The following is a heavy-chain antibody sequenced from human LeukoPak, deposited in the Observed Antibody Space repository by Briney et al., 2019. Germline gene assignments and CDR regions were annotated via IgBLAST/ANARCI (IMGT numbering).Heavy chain of an antibody. CDR2: IDIDGNT. J-gene: IGHJ4*02. CDR3: ARDMNYNLDY. CDR1: GFTFSHSY. V-gene: IGHV3-74*01. D-gene: IGHD1-7*01. Sequence: GGSLKLSCAASGFTFSHSYIHWVRQAPGKGLVWVSRIDIDGNTVYADPVKGRFTISRDNAKSTLYLEMNSLRAEDTAVYYCARDMNYNLDYWGPGTLVTVSP.